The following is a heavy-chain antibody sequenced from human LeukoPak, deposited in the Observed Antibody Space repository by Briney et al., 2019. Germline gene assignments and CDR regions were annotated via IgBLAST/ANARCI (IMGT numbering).Heavy chain of an antibody. V-gene: IGHV4-34*01. CDR1: GGSFSGYY. CDR3: ASRPSLVVPAADDAFDI. J-gene: IGHJ3*02. CDR2: INHSGST. Sequence: PSETLSLTCAVYGGSFSGYYWSGIRQPPGKGLEWIGEINHSGSTNYNPSLKSRVTISVDTSKNQFSLKLSSVTAADTAVYYCASRPSLVVPAADDAFDIWGQGTMVTVSS. D-gene: IGHD2-2*01.